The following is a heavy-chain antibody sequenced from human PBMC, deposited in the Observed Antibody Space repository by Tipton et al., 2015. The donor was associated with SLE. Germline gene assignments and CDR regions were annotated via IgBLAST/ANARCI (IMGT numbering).Heavy chain of an antibody. J-gene: IGHJ5*02. Sequence: LRLSCTASGDSFTSGTYYWHWIRQPAGKGLEWIGRIYESGRADYNPSLESRITISIDTSKKQSSLKMSSVTAADTAVYYCARRRKGSGGYFDPWGQGTLVTVSS. V-gene: IGHV4-61*02. D-gene: IGHD3-10*01. CDR1: GDSFTSGTYY. CDR3: ARRRKGSGGYFDP. CDR2: IYESGRA.